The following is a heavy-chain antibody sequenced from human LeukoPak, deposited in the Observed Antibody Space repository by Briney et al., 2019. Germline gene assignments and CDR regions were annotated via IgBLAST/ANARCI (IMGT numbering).Heavy chain of an antibody. J-gene: IGHJ6*02. CDR1: GFTFSDYG. Sequence: GGALRLSCAASGFTFSDYGMHWVRQAPGQGLGWVAAISYEGSKEYFGDSLKGRSTISRDNSKNTLYLQRNRLRVEDTAVYYCVRGEYYSSSGMDVWGQGTTVTVSS. D-gene: IGHD3-10*01. V-gene: IGHV3-30*03. CDR2: ISYEGSKE. CDR3: VRGEYYSSSGMDV.